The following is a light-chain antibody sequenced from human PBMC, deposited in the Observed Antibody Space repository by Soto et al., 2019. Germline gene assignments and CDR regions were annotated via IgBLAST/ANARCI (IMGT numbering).Light chain of an antibody. CDR3: QQYGSSPWT. CDR1: QSVSSSY. Sequence: DIVLTQSPGTLSLSPGERATLSCMSSQSVSSSYLAWYQQKPGQAPRLLIYGASSRATGIPDRFSGSGSGTDCTLTISRLEPEDVAVYYCQQYGSSPWTFGQGTKVDIK. J-gene: IGKJ1*01. V-gene: IGKV3-20*01. CDR2: GAS.